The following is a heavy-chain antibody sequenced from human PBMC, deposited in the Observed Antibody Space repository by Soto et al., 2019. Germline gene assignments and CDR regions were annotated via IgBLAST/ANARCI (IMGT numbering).Heavy chain of an antibody. CDR3: ARSPLGYDYVRQTWREVGDSFDI. Sequence: QVRLEQWGAGLLKPSETLSLTCAIYGASLGGFHWTWLRQAPGKGLEWIGELIHGGRTNYNPSLKSRVSFPLDASKNQFSLHLMSVTAADTAVYYCARSPLGYDYVRQTWREVGDSFDIWGRGTMVTVSS. D-gene: IGHD3-16*01. J-gene: IGHJ3*02. V-gene: IGHV4-34*12. CDR2: LIHGGRT. CDR1: GASLGGFH.